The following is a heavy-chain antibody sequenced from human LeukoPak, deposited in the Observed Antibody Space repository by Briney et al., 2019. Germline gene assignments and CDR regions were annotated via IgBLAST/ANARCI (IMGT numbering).Heavy chain of an antibody. CDR3: ARDASIINWFDP. V-gene: IGHV1-3*01. D-gene: IGHD2-2*02. Sequence: SVKVSCKASGYTFTSYAMHWVRQAPGQRLEWMGWINAGNGNTKYSQKFQGRVTITRDTSASTAYMELSSLRSEDTAVYYCARDASIINWFDPWGQGTLVTVSS. J-gene: IGHJ5*02. CDR1: GYTFTSYA. CDR2: INAGNGNT.